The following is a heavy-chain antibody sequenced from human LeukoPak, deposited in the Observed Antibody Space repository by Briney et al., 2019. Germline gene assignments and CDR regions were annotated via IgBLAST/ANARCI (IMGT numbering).Heavy chain of an antibody. V-gene: IGHV1-46*01. J-gene: IGHJ5*02. CDR2: INPSGGST. CDR1: GYTFTSYY. D-gene: IGHD3-10*01. CDR3: ATVFYYYGSGSYYNVFDP. Sequence: ASVKVSCKASGYTFTSYYMHWVRQAPGQGLEWMGIINPSGGSTIYAQKFQGRVTMTEDTSTDTAYMELSSLRSEDTAVYYCATVFYYYGSGSYYNVFDPWGQGTLVTVSS.